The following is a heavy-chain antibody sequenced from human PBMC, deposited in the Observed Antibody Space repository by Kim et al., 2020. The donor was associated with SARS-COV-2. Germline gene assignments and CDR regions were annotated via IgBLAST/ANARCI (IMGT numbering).Heavy chain of an antibody. CDR2: ISYDGSNK. J-gene: IGHJ4*02. CDR3: ARDPGPRWALDY. D-gene: IGHD1-26*01. Sequence: GGSLRLSCAASGFTFSSYAMHWVRQAPGKGLEWVAVISYDGSNKYYADSVKGRFTISRDNSKNTLYLQMNSLRAEDTAVYYCARDPGPRWALDYWGQGTL. V-gene: IGHV3-30*04. CDR1: GFTFSSYA.